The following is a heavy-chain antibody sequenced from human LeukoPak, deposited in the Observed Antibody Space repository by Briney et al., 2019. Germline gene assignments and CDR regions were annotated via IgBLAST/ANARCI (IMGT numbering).Heavy chain of an antibody. Sequence: GGSLRLSCAASGFTFSSYGMSWVRQAPGKGLEWVSAISGSGGSTYYADSVKGRFTISRDNSKNTLYLQMNSLRAEDTAVYYCAKDRVARFYSYYYYMDVWGKGTTVTVSS. J-gene: IGHJ6*03. CDR3: AKDRVARFYSYYYYMDV. D-gene: IGHD3-3*01. CDR2: ISGSGGST. CDR1: GFTFSSYG. V-gene: IGHV3-23*01.